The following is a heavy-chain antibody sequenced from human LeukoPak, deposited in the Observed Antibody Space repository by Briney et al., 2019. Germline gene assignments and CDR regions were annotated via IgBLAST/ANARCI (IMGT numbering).Heavy chain of an antibody. CDR3: AREAYYYDSSGYSDYYYYYMDV. CDR2: ISSSSSYI. Sequence: GGSLRLSCAASGFTFSSYSMNWVRQAPGKGLEWVSSISSSSSYIYYADSVKGRFTISRDNAKNSLYLQMNSLRAEDTAVYYCAREAYYYDSSGYSDYYYYYMDVWGKGTTATVSS. J-gene: IGHJ6*03. CDR1: GFTFSSYS. V-gene: IGHV3-21*01. D-gene: IGHD3-22*01.